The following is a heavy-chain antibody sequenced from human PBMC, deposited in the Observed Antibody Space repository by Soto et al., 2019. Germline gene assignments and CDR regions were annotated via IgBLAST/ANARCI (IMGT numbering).Heavy chain of an antibody. Sequence: GGSLRLSWAPSGFIFRNAWMSWVRQAPGKGLEWVGLIKKKADGGTTDYAAPLKGRFTISRDDSKNTLYLQMSSLKTEDTAVYYCMTQWLDWCQGTLVTVSS. CDR1: GFIFRNAW. J-gene: IGHJ4*02. V-gene: IGHV3-15*01. CDR2: IKKKADGGTT. D-gene: IGHD6-19*01. CDR3: MTQWLD.